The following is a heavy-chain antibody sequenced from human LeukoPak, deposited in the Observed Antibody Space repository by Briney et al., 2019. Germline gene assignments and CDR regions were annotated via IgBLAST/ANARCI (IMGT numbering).Heavy chain of an antibody. D-gene: IGHD3-9*01. J-gene: IGHJ4*02. Sequence: SETLSLTCAVYGGSFSGYYWSWIRQPPGKGLEWIGKINHSGSTNYNPSLKSRVTISVDTSKNQFSLKLSSVTAADTAVYYCARGPRYFDWLPDLGYFDYWGQGTLVTVSS. CDR1: GGSFSGYY. V-gene: IGHV4-34*01. CDR3: ARGPRYFDWLPDLGYFDY. CDR2: INHSGST.